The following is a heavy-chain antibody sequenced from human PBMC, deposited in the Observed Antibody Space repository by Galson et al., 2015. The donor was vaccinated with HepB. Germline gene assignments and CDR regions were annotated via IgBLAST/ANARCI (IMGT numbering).Heavy chain of an antibody. Sequence: SGFTFTNAWVTWVRQAPGKGLEWVGRIKSKNEGETTDYAPPVKGRFTVSRDDSRNMVFLQMNSLKTEDTAVYYCTTGIQLWLPNVWGQGTLVTVSS. CDR3: TTGIQLWLPNV. CDR1: GFTFTNAW. V-gene: IGHV3-15*01. D-gene: IGHD5-18*01. CDR2: IKSKNEGETT. J-gene: IGHJ4*02.